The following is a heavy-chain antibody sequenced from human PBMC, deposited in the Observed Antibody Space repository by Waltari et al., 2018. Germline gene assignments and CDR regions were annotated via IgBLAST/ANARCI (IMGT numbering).Heavy chain of an antibody. CDR1: GFTFSSYW. D-gene: IGHD5-18*01. V-gene: IGHV3-7*01. Sequence: EVQLVESGGGLVQPGVSLRLSCAASGFTFSSYWMSWVHQGPGTGLGWVDKINQDGREEYYVDSGKGRFTSSRDNAKNSLYLQMNSLRAEDTAVYYCARESRGYSYGQVDYWGQGTLVTVSS. CDR2: INQDGREE. CDR3: ARESRGYSYGQVDY. J-gene: IGHJ4*02.